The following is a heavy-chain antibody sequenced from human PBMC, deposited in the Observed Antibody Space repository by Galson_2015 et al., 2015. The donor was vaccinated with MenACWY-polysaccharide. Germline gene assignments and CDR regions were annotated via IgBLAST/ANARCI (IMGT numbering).Heavy chain of an antibody. CDR3: ARLGEGPVVEKDYFYY. V-gene: IGHV3-23*01. CDR2: ISGGGSTT. J-gene: IGHJ4*02. CDR1: GFTFRNSA. Sequence: SLRLSCAASGFTFRNSAMSWVRQAPGKGLEWVSAISGGGSTTYHADSVKGRFSISRDNSKNTLFLQMNSLRAEDTAIYYCARLGEGPVVEKDYFYYWGQGALVTVSS. D-gene: IGHD2-21*01.